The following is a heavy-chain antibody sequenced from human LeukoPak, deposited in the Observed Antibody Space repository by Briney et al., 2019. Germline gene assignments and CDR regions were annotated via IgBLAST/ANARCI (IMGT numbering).Heavy chain of an antibody. J-gene: IGHJ3*02. Sequence: SQTLSLTCAISGDSVSSNSAAWNWIRQPPSRGLEWLGRTYYRSKWYNDHAVSVESRITINPDTSKNQFSLQLNSVTPEDTAAYYCARGSGAFDIWGQGTMVTVSS. CDR2: TYYRSKWYN. CDR1: GDSVSSNSAA. V-gene: IGHV6-1*01. CDR3: ARGSGAFDI.